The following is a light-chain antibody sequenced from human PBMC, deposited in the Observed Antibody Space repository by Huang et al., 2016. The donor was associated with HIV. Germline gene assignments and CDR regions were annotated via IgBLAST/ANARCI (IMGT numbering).Light chain of an antibody. V-gene: IGKV3-20*01. CDR2: GAS. CDR3: QQYGSSTPWT. Sequence: EIVLTQSPSTLSLSLGERSTLSCRASQNFSSDYLLWYHQKPVQAPRLLVFGASNRTSGIRDRFSGSGSEPDFTLTISSLEPEDFAVYYCQQYGSSTPWTFGQGTKVEI. J-gene: IGKJ1*01. CDR1: QNFSSDY.